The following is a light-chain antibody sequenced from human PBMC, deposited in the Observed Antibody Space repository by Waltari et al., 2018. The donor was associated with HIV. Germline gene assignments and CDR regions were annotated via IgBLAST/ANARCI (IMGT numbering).Light chain of an antibody. J-gene: IGLJ3*02. CDR2: EVS. Sequence: QSALTQPPSASGSPGQSVTISCTGTSSDVGGYNYVSWYQQHPGKAPKLMIYEVSKRPPGVPDRFPVSKSGNTASLTVSGLQAEDAADYYCSSYAGSNNLVFGGGTKLTVL. CDR3: SSYAGSNNLV. V-gene: IGLV2-8*01. CDR1: SSDVGGYNY.